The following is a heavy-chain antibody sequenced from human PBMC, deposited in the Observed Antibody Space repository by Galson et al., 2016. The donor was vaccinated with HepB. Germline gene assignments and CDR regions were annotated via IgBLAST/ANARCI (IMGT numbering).Heavy chain of an antibody. Sequence: SETLSLTCAVSGSSLSTRNWWSWIRQTPGKGLEWIGEIYHTGTTNYNPSLKSRITMSLDKSKNQFSLKLNSVTAADTAVYYCANLGYCSGGDCYSVDWGQGTMVTVSS. CDR1: GSSLSTRNW. CDR3: ANLGYCSGGDCYSVD. CDR2: IYHTGTT. V-gene: IGHV4-4*02. D-gene: IGHD2-15*01. J-gene: IGHJ4*02.